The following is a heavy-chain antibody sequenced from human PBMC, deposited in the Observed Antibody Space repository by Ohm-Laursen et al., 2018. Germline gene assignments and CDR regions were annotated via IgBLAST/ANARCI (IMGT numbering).Heavy chain of an antibody. D-gene: IGHD1-14*01. CDR1: GGSISSYY. CDR3: ARGVGRFSSNLDY. CDR2: IYYSGST. Sequence: SDTLSLTCTVSGGSISSYYWSWIRQPPGKGLEWIGYIYYSGSTNYNPSLKSRVTISVDTSKSQFSLKLSSVTAADTAVYYCARGVGRFSSNLDYWGPGTLVTVST. V-gene: IGHV4-59*07. J-gene: IGHJ4*01.